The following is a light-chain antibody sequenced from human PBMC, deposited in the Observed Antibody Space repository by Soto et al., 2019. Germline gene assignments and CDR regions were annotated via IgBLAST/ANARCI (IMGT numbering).Light chain of an antibody. J-gene: IGKJ1*01. V-gene: IGKV1-39*01. CDR1: QGLSIW. CDR2: AAS. Sequence: DIQMTQSPSTLSASVGDRVTIICRASQGLSIWLAWYRQKPGKAPKLLIFAASSLQSGVPSRFSGSRSGPDFTLTISSLQPEDFATYYCQQSYSSPPTFGQGTKVDIK. CDR3: QQSYSSPPT.